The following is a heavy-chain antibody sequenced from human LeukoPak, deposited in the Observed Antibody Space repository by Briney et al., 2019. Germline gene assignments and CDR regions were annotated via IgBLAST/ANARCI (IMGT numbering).Heavy chain of an antibody. V-gene: IGHV3-48*02. CDR3: AREDYYDSSGSDY. CDR1: GFTFSSYS. CDR2: ISSSSSTI. Sequence: GGSLRLSCAATGFTFSSYSMNWVRQAPGKGLEWVSYISSSSSTIYYADSVKGRFTISRDNAKNSLYLQMNSLRDEDTAVYYCAREDYYDSSGSDYWGQGTLVTVSS. J-gene: IGHJ4*02. D-gene: IGHD3-22*01.